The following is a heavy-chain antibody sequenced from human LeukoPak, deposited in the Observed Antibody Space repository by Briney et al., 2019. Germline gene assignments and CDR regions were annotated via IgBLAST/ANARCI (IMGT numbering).Heavy chain of an antibody. D-gene: IGHD4-11*01. CDR3: ARGTTVSDY. J-gene: IGHJ4*02. V-gene: IGHV4-59*01. Sequence: SETLSLTCTVSGGSMSSYYWSWVRQPPEKGLEWIGYIYYTGSTDYNPSLKSRVTISVDMSKNQFSLKLSSVTAADTAMYYCARGTTVSDYWGQGTLVTVSS. CDR1: GGSMSSYY. CDR2: IYYTGST.